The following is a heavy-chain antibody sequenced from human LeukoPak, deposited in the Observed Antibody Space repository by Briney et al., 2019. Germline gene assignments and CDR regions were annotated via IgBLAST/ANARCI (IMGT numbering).Heavy chain of an antibody. J-gene: IGHJ4*02. Sequence: SETLSLTCAVYGGSFSGYYWSWLRQPPGKGLEWIGEINHSGSTNYNPSLTSRGTISLDTSKNQFSLKLSSVTAADTAVYYCARLLSGWYLLPYFDYWGQGTLVTVSS. CDR1: GGSFSGYY. V-gene: IGHV4-34*01. CDR3: ARLLSGWYLLPYFDY. D-gene: IGHD6-19*01. CDR2: INHSGST.